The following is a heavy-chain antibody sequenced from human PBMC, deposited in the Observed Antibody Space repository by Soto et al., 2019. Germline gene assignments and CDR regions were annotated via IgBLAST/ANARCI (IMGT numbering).Heavy chain of an antibody. CDR1: GFSLNTTAVG. CDR3: AHREGDDYVWGSYQDAFDI. CDR2: IYWDNDK. D-gene: IGHD3-16*01. J-gene: IGHJ3*02. Sequence: QITLKESGPTLVKPTQTLTLTCTFSGFSLNTTAVGVGWIRQPPGKALEGLALIYWDNDKRYKPALKTRLTIHKDTTKNPVVLKMTHQDPVDTSTYFCAHREGDDYVWGSYQDAFDIWGQGTMVTVSS. V-gene: IGHV2-5*02.